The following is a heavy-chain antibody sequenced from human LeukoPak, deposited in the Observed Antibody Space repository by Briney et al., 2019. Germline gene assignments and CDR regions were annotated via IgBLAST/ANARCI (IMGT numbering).Heavy chain of an antibody. D-gene: IGHD5-18*01. J-gene: IGHJ3*02. CDR2: IKQDGSEK. Sequence: PGGSLRLSCAASGFTFSSYWMSWVRQAPGKGLEWVANIKQDGSEKYYVDSVKGRFTISRDNAKNSLYLQMNSLRAEDTAVYYCARDSSLQLGAFDIWGQGTMVTVSS. V-gene: IGHV3-7*01. CDR1: GFTFSSYW. CDR3: ARDSSLQLGAFDI.